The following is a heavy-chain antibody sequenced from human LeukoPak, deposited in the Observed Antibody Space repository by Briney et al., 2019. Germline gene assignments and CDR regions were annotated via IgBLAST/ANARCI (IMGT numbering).Heavy chain of an antibody. J-gene: IGHJ5*02. CDR1: GYSISSGDY. D-gene: IGHD3-22*01. CDR2: INHSGST. CDR3: ARSGEGSSGYYP. V-gene: IGHV4-38-2*02. Sequence: SETLSLTCIVSGYSISSGDYWGWIRQPPGKWLEWIGEINHSGSTNYNPSLKSRVTISVDTSKNQFSLKLSSVTAADTAVYYCARSGEGSSGYYPWGQGTLVTVSS.